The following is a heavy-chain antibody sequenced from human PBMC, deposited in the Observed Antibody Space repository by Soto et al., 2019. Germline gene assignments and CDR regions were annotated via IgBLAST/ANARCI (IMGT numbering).Heavy chain of an antibody. CDR2: IYYSGST. V-gene: IGHV4-39*01. J-gene: IGHJ4*02. D-gene: IGHD3-22*01. CDR1: GGSISSSSYY. CDR3: ASLTLSITMIVGFDY. Sequence: QLQLQESGPGLVKPSETLSLTCTVSGGSISSSSYYWGWIRQPPGKGLEWIGSIYYSGSTYYNPSLKSRVTLSVDTSKNQFSLKLSSVTAADTAVYYWASLTLSITMIVGFDYWGQGTLVTVSS.